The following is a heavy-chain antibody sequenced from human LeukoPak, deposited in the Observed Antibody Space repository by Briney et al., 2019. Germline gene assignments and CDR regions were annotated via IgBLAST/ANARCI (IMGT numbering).Heavy chain of an antibody. Sequence: SETLSLTCTVSGGSISSGDYYWSWIRQPPGKGLEWIGYIYYSGSTYYNPSLKSRVTISVDTSKNQFSLKLSSVTAADTAVYYCAAAAYGSGSYTVDYWGQGTLVTVSS. CDR2: IYYSGST. CDR1: GGSISSGDYY. J-gene: IGHJ4*02. V-gene: IGHV4-30-4*02. CDR3: AAAAYGSGSYTVDY. D-gene: IGHD3-10*01.